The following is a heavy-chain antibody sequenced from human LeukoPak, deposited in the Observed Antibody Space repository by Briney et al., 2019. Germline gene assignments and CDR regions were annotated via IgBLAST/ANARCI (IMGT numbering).Heavy chain of an antibody. CDR1: GGSISSYY. Sequence: PSETLSLTCTVSGGSISSYYWSWIGQPPGKGLEWIGYIYYSGSTNYNPSLKSRVTISVDTSKNQFSLKLSSVTAADTAVYYCASNGRYSSGWYGFDYWGQGTLVTVSS. CDR3: ASNGRYSSGWYGFDY. V-gene: IGHV4-59*01. D-gene: IGHD6-19*01. CDR2: IYYSGST. J-gene: IGHJ4*02.